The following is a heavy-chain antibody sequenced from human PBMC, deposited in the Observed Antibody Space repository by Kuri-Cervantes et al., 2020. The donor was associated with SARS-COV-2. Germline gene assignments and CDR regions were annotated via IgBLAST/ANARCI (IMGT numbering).Heavy chain of an antibody. CDR2: ISYDGSNK. CDR1: GFTFSSYG. Sequence: GESLKISCAASGFTFSSYGMHWVRQAPGKGLEWVAVISYDGSNKDYADSVKGRFTISRDNSKNTLYLQMNSLRAEDTAVYYCARRLEYDFWSGPLDAFDIWGQGTTVTVSS. CDR3: ARRLEYDFWSGPLDAFDI. J-gene: IGHJ3*02. V-gene: IGHV3-30*03. D-gene: IGHD3-3*01.